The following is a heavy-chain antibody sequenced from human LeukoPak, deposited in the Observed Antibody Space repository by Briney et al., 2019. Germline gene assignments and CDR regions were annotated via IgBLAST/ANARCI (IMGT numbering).Heavy chain of an antibody. CDR3: ARDPHNPGPIDY. CDR1: GFTFSSYS. V-gene: IGHV3-21*01. J-gene: IGHJ4*02. CDR2: ISGNKNYI. Sequence: PGGSLRLSCAASGFTFSSYSMNWVRRAPGKGLEWVSSISGNKNYIYYADSVGGRFTISRDNARDSLFLQMDSLRAEDTGVYYCARDPHNPGPIDYWGQGTLVTVSS.